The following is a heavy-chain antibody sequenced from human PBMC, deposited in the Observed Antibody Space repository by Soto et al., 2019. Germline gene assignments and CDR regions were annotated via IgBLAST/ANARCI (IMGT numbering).Heavy chain of an antibody. V-gene: IGHV4-59*11. CDR2: VYYSGGT. CDR3: ARVAYSDSTVFDP. J-gene: IGHJ5*02. CDR1: GGSISSLY. D-gene: IGHD2-21*01. Sequence: SETLSLTCTVSGGSISSLYWSWLRQPPGKGLEWIGYVYYSGGTNYSPSLKNRVSISLDTSKNHFSLTLSSVTAADTAVYYCARVAYSDSTVFDPWGQGTLVTVS.